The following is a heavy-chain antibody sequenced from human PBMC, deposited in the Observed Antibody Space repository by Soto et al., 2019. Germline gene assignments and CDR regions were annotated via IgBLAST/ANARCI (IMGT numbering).Heavy chain of an antibody. Sequence: SETLSLTCTVSGGSISSSSYYWGWIRQPPGKGLEWIGSIYYSGSTYYNPSLKSRVTISVDTSKNQFSLKLSSVTAADTAVYYCARRTGSRWLQSSRYYYGMDVWGQGTTVTISS. V-gene: IGHV4-39*01. CDR1: GGSISSSSYY. J-gene: IGHJ6*02. CDR2: IYYSGST. CDR3: ARRTGSRWLQSSRYYYGMDV. D-gene: IGHD5-12*01.